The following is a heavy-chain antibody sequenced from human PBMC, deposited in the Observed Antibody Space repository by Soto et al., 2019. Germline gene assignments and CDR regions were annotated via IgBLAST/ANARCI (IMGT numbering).Heavy chain of an antibody. J-gene: IGHJ4*02. CDR1: GFTFDDYA. CDR3: AKDIGLYGWGSYGLVH. V-gene: IGHV3-9*01. Sequence: EVQLVESGGGLVQPGRSLRLSCAASGFTFDDYAMYWVRQAPGKGLEGVSGISWNRGSIGYADSVKGRFTISRDNAKNSLYVQMNSLRAKDTALYYCAKDIGLYGWGSYGLVHLGQGTLVTVSS. D-gene: IGHD3-10*01. CDR2: ISWNRGSI.